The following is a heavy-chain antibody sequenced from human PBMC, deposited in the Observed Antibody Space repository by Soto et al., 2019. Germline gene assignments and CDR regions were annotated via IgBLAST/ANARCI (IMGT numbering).Heavy chain of an antibody. J-gene: IGHJ6*02. CDR3: ERYNVEMATMLGWGMDV. CDR2: IWYDGSNK. CDR1: GFTFSSYG. Sequence: QVQVVESGGGVVQTGRSLRLSCAASGFTFSSYGMNWVRQAPGKGLEWVAVIWYDGSNKYYADSVKGRFTISRDNSKNTLYLQMNSLRAEDTAVYYCERYNVEMATMLGWGMDVWGQGTTVTVS. V-gene: IGHV3-33*01. D-gene: IGHD5-12*01.